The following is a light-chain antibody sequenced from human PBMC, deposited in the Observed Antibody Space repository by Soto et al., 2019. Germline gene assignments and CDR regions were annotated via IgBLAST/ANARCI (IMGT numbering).Light chain of an antibody. CDR1: QSVSTN. J-gene: IGKJ4*01. V-gene: IGKV3-15*01. CDR2: GAS. CDR3: QQYKNWPVS. Sequence: ETVMTQSPAPLSVSPGEGATLSCRASQSVSTNLAWYQHKPGQAPRLLLYGASTRATGVPARLSGGGSGTEFTLTISSLQSEDFGVYYCQQYKNWPVSFGGGTKLKI.